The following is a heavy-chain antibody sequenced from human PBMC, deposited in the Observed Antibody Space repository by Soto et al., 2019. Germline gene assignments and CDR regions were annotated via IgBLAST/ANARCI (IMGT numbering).Heavy chain of an antibody. Sequence: QLQLQESGPGLVKPSETLSLTCTVSGVSISITDTFWGWIRQPPGKGLEWVGSVYYLGTTYYHPSLMGRLAISIDTSRNHFSLEVTSVTAADTAVYYCARHDRTPHDRNINWFDPWGQGTLVTVSS. V-gene: IGHV4-39*01. CDR2: VYYLGTT. CDR1: GVSISITDTF. CDR3: ARHDRTPHDRNINWFDP. J-gene: IGHJ5*02. D-gene: IGHD3-16*02.